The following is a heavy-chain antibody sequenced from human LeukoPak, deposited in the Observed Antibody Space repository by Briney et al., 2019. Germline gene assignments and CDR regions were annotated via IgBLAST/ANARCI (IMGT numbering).Heavy chain of an antibody. CDR1: GYTFTSYY. CDR2: INPSGGST. J-gene: IGHJ6*02. D-gene: IGHD1-7*01. CDR3: AREATGTTPDYYYYGMDV. Sequence: GASVKVSCKASGYTFTSYYMHWVRQAPGQGLEWMGIINPSGGSTSYAQKFQGGVTMTRDTSTSTVYMELSSLRSEDTAVYYCAREATGTTPDYYYYGMDVWGQGTTVTVSS. V-gene: IGHV1-46*01.